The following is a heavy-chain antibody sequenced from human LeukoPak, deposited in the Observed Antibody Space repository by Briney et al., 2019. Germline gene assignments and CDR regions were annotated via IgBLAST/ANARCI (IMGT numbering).Heavy chain of an antibody. CDR1: GYTFTGYY. V-gene: IGHV1-2*02. CDR2: INPNSSGT. D-gene: IGHD6-13*01. Sequence: ASVKVSCKASGYTFTGYYMHWVRQAPGQGLEWMGWINPNSSGTNYAQKFQGRVTMTRDTSISTAYMELSRLRSDDTAVYYCARAVGSSWSRYYYYYMDVWGKGTTVTVSS. J-gene: IGHJ6*03. CDR3: ARAVGSSWSRYYYYYMDV.